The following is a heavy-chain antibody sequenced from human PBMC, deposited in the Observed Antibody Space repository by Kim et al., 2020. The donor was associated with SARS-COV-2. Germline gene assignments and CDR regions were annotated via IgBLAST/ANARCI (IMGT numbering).Heavy chain of an antibody. V-gene: IGHV3-11*03. D-gene: IGHD6-19*01. J-gene: IGHJ4*02. CDR1: GFTFSDYY. Sequence: GGSLRLSCAASGFTFSDYYMTWIRHAPGKGLEWLSYISSTTSYINYADSVKGRFTISRDNAKNSVYLQMNSLRADDTSVYYCARLHSNGWIDFWGQGPLVTVSS. CDR3: ARLHSNGWIDF. CDR2: ISSTTSYI.